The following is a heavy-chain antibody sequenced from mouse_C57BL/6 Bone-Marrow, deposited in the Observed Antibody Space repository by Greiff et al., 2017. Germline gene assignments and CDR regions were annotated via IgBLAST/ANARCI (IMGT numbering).Heavy chain of an antibody. CDR2: ISDGGSYT. V-gene: IGHV5-4*03. J-gene: IGHJ2*01. CDR1: GFTFSSYA. D-gene: IGHD4-1*01. CDR3: ARSGANWDFDY. Sequence: EVKLVESGGGLVKPGGSLKFSCAASGFTFSSYAMSWVRQTPEKRLEWVATISDGGSYTYYPDNVKGRFTISRDNAKNNLYLQMSRLKSEDTAMYYCARSGANWDFDYWGPGTTLTVSS.